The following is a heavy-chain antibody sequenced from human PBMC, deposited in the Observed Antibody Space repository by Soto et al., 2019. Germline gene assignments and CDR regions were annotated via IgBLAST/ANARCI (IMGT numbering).Heavy chain of an antibody. J-gene: IGHJ4*02. V-gene: IGHV4-39*01. CDR1: GGSISSSSYY. CDR3: ARHDHYITMVRGVIITVRYFDY. CDR2: IYYSGST. Sequence: QLQLQESGPGLVKPSETLSLTCTVSGGSISSSSYYWGWIRQPPGKGLEWIGSIYYSGSTYYNPSLKSRVTISVDTSKNQFSLKLSSVTAADTAVYYCARHDHYITMVRGVIITVRYFDYWGQGTLVTVSS. D-gene: IGHD3-10*01.